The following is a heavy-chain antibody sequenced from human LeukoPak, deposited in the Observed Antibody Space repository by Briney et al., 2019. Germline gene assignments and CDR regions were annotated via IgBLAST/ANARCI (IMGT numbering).Heavy chain of an antibody. J-gene: IGHJ4*02. CDR2: ITPSSTYI. CDR3: ARDTRGYSSTWYDY. D-gene: IGHD6-13*01. Sequence: GGSLRLSCAASGFTFSNSDMEWVRQAPGKGLEWVSSITPSSTYIYYAESMRGRFTVSRDNAKNSLYLQMNSLTAEDTAVYYCARDTRGYSSTWYDYWGQGTLVTVSS. V-gene: IGHV3-21*01. CDR1: GFTFSNSD.